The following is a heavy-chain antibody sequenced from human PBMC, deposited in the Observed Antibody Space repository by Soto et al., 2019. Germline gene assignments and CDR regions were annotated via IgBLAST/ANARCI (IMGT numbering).Heavy chain of an antibody. V-gene: IGHV3-30-3*01. CDR2: ISYDGSNK. CDR3: ARDPLEQQRYYFEY. D-gene: IGHD6-13*01. J-gene: IGHJ4*02. CDR1: GFTFSSYA. Sequence: QVQLVESGGGVVQPGRSLRLSCAASGFTFSSYAMHWVRQAPGKGLEWVAVISYDGSNKYYADSVKGRFTISRDNSKNTLDLQMNSLRAEDTAVYYCARDPLEQQRYYFEYWGQGTLVTVSS.